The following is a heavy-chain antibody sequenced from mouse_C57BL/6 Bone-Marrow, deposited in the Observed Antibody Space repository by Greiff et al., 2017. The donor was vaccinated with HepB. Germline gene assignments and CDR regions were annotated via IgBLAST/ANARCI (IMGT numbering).Heavy chain of an antibody. D-gene: IGHD1-1*01. CDR3: AIGLRRAMDY. J-gene: IGHJ4*01. V-gene: IGHV1-74*01. Sequence: VKQRPGQGLEWIGRIHPSDSDTNYNQKFKGKATLTVDKSSSTAYMQLSSLTSEDSAVYYCAIGLRRAMDYWGQGTSVTVSS. CDR2: IHPSDSDT.